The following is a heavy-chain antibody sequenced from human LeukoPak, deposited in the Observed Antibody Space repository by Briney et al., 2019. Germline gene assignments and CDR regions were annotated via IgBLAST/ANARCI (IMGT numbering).Heavy chain of an antibody. D-gene: IGHD2-2*01. Sequence: GGSLRLSCAASGFTFSSYAMNWVRQAPGKGLEWISAISGSGGSTYYADSVKGRFTISRDNAKNSLYLQMNSLRAEDTAVYYCARARGEYQLLPLGYWGQGTLVTVSS. J-gene: IGHJ4*02. CDR2: ISGSGGST. CDR3: ARARGEYQLLPLGY. V-gene: IGHV3-23*01. CDR1: GFTFSSYA.